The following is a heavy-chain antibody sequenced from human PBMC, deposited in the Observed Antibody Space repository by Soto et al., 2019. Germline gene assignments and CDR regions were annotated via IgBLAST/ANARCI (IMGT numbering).Heavy chain of an antibody. J-gene: IGHJ6*02. Sequence: EVQLVESGGGLIQPGGSLRLSCAASGFTVRSNYMTWVRRAPGKGLEWVSVIYRDGPIYYPASVKGRFTTSSDNSQSTLYLQMNNLRAEDTAVYYCARDSGMIWGNYGMDVWGRGTTVTVSS. D-gene: IGHD3-10*01. CDR2: IYRDGPI. CDR3: ARDSGMIWGNYGMDV. CDR1: GFTVRSNY. V-gene: IGHV3-53*01.